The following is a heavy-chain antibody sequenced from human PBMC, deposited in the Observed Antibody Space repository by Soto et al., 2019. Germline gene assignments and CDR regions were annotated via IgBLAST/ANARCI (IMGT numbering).Heavy chain of an antibody. Sequence: GSLRLSCAASGFTFSIYGMHWVRQAPGKGLEWVAVISYDGSNKYYADSVKGRFTISRDNSKNTLYLQMNSLRAEDTAVYYCAKGSPFLILWLDPWGQGTLVTVSS. CDR1: GFTFSIYG. D-gene: IGHD2-21*01. CDR3: AKGSPFLILWLDP. V-gene: IGHV3-30*18. CDR2: ISYDGSNK. J-gene: IGHJ5*02.